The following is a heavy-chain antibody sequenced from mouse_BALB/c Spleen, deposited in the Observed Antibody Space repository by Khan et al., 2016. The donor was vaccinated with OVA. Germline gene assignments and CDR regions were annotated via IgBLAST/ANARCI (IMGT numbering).Heavy chain of an antibody. CDR1: GYSFTGYF. CDR2: INPHIGET. Sequence: LQLKQSGPELVKPGASVKISCKASGYSFTGYFMNWVMQRHGKSLEWIGRINPHIGETFYNQKFQGKATLTVDESSSTAHMELRSLASEDSAVYYCARIYRSDFDYWGQGTTLTVSS. D-gene: IGHD1-1*01. J-gene: IGHJ2*01. CDR3: ARIYRSDFDY. V-gene: IGHV1-20*02.